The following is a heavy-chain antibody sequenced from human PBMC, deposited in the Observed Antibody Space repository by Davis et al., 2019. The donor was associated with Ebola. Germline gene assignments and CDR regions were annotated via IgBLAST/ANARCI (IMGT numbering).Heavy chain of an antibody. CDR2: MNPNSGNT. Sequence: ASVKVSCKASGYTFTSYDINWVRQATGQGLEWMGWMNPNSGNTGYAQKFQGRVTMTRNTSISTAYMELSSLRSEDTAVYYCARGGNYDFWSGYYAFDIWGQGTMVTVSS. CDR1: GYTFTSYD. J-gene: IGHJ3*02. CDR3: ARGGNYDFWSGYYAFDI. V-gene: IGHV1-8*01. D-gene: IGHD3-3*01.